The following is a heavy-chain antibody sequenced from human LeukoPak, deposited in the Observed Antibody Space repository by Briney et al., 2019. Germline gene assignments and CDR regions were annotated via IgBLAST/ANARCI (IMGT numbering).Heavy chain of an antibody. V-gene: IGHV4-59*08. Sequence: SETLSLTCAVYGGSFSGYYWSWIRQPPGKGLEWIGYIYYSGSTSYNPSLKSRITISLDTSKNQFSLKLSSVTAADTAVYYCARAPHFDYWGQGTLVTVSS. CDR2: IYYSGST. CDR1: GGSFSGYY. CDR3: ARAPHFDY. J-gene: IGHJ4*02.